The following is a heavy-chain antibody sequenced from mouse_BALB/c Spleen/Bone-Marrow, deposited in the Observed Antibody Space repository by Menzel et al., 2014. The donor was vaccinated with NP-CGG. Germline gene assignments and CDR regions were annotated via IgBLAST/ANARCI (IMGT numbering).Heavy chain of an antibody. J-gene: IGHJ3*01. Sequence: VKLVESGAELVKPGASVKLSCKASGYTFTSYWMHWVKQRPGQGLEWIGEIDPSDSYTNYNQKFKGKATLTVDKSSSTAYMQLSSLTSEDSAVYYCASYYGYDEGFAYWGQGTLVTVSA. V-gene: IGHV1-69*02. CDR2: IDPSDSYT. CDR1: GYTFTSYW. CDR3: ASYYGYDEGFAY. D-gene: IGHD2-2*01.